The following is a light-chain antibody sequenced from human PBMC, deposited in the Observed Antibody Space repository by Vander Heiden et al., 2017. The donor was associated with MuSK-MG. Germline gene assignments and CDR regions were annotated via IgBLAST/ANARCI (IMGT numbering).Light chain of an antibody. Sequence: EVGLTQSPATLSVSPGERATLSCRASQSVGSNLAWYQQRPGQAPRLLIFDAPTRPTGIPIRFSGSGSGTEFTLTISMVHSEDFAVYYCQQANNWPRTFGLGSRLDIK. V-gene: IGKV3D-15*01. CDR1: QSVGSN. J-gene: IGKJ5*01. CDR2: DAP. CDR3: QQANNWPRT.